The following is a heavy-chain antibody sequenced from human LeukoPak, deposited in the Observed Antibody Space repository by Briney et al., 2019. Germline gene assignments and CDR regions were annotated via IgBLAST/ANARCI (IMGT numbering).Heavy chain of an antibody. Sequence: SETLSLTCTVSGYSISSGYYWGWIRQPPGKGLEWIGSIYHGGSTYYNPSLQSRVTISGDTSKKQFSLKLSSVTAADTAVYYCARAAFSSGWTHFDYWGQGTLVTVSS. J-gene: IGHJ4*02. V-gene: IGHV4-38-2*02. CDR2: IYHGGST. CDR1: GYSISSGYY. CDR3: ARAAFSSGWTHFDY. D-gene: IGHD6-19*01.